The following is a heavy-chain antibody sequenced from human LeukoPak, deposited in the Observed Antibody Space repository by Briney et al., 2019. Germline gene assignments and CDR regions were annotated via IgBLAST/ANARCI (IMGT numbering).Heavy chain of an antibody. CDR2: ISYDETKE. J-gene: IGHJ6*02. CDR3: ARSPPRFGMDV. Sequence: GRSLRLSCAASGFRFNNYDIQWVHQAPGKGLEWVAIISYDETKEYYADSVKGRFTTSRDKSTNTLYLQMNSLRTEDTSVYYCARSPPRFGMDVWGQGTTVTVTS. V-gene: IGHV3-30*03. CDR1: GFRFNNYD.